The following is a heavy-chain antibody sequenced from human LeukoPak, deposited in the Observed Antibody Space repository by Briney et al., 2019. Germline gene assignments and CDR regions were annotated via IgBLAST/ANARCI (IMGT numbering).Heavy chain of an antibody. CDR1: GGSISSNKW. CDR2: IYHSGST. V-gene: IGHV4-4*02. J-gene: IGHJ4*02. D-gene: IGHD3-22*01. CDR3: AREDYHDSSGYPIFDY. Sequence: SGTLSLTCAVSGGSISSNKWWSWVRQPPGKGLEWIGEIYHSGSTNYNPSLKSRVTISVDKSKNQFSLKLSSVTAADTAVYYCAREDYHDSSGYPIFDYWGQGTLVTVSS.